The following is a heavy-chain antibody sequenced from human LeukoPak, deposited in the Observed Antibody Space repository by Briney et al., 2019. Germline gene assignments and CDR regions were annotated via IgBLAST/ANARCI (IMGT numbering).Heavy chain of an antibody. Sequence: GGSLRLSCAASGFTFSSYGMHWVRQAPGKGLEWVAVIPYDGSNKIYEDSVKGRLTISRDNSKNTVYLQMNSLRAEDTAVYYCATRGSYFEDFWGQGTLVTVSS. D-gene: IGHD1-26*01. CDR3: ATRGSYFEDF. CDR1: GFTFSSYG. V-gene: IGHV3-30*03. CDR2: IPYDGSNK. J-gene: IGHJ4*02.